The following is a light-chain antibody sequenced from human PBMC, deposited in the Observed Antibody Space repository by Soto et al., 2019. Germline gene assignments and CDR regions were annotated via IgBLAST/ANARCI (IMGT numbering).Light chain of an antibody. CDR1: QSVSNNW. V-gene: IGKV3-20*01. Sequence: EIVLTQSPDTLSLSPGERATLSCRASQSVSNNWLAWYQQKPGQAPRLLIYAASSRPGGIPDKFSGSGSGTDFTLTINRLEPEDFAVYYCQQYGRSPYTFAQGTKLEI. CDR2: AAS. CDR3: QQYGRSPYT. J-gene: IGKJ2*01.